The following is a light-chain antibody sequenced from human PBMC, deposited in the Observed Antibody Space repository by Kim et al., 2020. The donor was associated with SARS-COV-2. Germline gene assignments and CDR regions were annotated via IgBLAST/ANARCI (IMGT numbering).Light chain of an antibody. J-gene: IGKJ4*01. CDR3: QQYKSHPLT. CDR1: QDIRNY. V-gene: IGKV1-16*02. Sequence: DIQMTQSPSSLSASVGDRVTITCRASQDIRNYLAWFQQKPGKAPKSLIYDASSLQSGVPSKFSGSGSGTDFTLTINSLQVEDFATYYCQQYKSHPLTFVGGTKVDIK. CDR2: DAS.